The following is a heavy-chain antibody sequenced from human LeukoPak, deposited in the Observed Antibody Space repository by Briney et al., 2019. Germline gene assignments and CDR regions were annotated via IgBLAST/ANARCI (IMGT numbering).Heavy chain of an antibody. CDR1: GFTVSSNY. D-gene: IGHD6-13*01. CDR3: ARGDGMAAAGTYDY. V-gene: IGHV3-53*01. Sequence: GGSLRLSCAASGFTVSSNYMSWVRQAPGKGLEWVSVIYSGGSTYYADSVEGRFTISRDNSKNTLYLQMNSLRAEDTAVYYCARGDGMAAAGTYDYWGQGTLVTVSS. J-gene: IGHJ4*02. CDR2: IYSGGST.